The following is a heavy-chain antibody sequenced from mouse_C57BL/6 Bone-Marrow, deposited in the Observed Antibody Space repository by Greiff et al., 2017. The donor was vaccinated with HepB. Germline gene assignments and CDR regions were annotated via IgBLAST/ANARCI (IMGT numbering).Heavy chain of an antibody. J-gene: IGHJ3*01. V-gene: IGHV1-52*01. Sequence: QVQLKQPGAELVRPGSSVKLSCKASGYTFTSYWMHWVKQRPIQGLEWIGNIDPSDSETHYNQKFKDKATLTVDKSSSTAYMQLSSLTSEDSAVYYCAGKIYYDYDAWFAYWGQGTLVTVSA. CDR3: AGKIYYDYDAWFAY. CDR2: IDPSDSET. CDR1: GYTFTSYW. D-gene: IGHD2-4*01.